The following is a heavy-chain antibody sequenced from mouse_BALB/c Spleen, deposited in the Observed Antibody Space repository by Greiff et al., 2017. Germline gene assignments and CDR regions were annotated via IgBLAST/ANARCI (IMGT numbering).Heavy chain of an antibody. V-gene: IGHV2-9*02. CDR3: ARDYYRYPYYAMDY. CDR1: GFSLTSYG. CDR2: IWAGGST. D-gene: IGHD2-14*01. Sequence: VKLMESGPGLVAPSQSLSITCTVSGFSLTSYGVHWVRQPPGKGLEWLGVIWAGGSTNYNSALMSRLSISKDNPKSQVFLKMNSLQTDDTAMYYCARDYYRYPYYAMDYWGQGTSVTVSS. J-gene: IGHJ4*01.